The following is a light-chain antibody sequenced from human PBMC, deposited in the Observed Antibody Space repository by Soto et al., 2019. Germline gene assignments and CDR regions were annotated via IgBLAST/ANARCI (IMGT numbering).Light chain of an antibody. CDR1: QNIGTN. J-gene: IGKJ1*01. V-gene: IGKV3-15*01. CDR2: GAS. CDR3: QQYNNWPPWT. Sequence: EVVMTQSPATLSVSPGDRATLSCRASQNIGTNVAWYQHKPGQAPRLLIYGASTRATGIPARFSGSGSGTEFTLSISSLQSEDFAVYYCQQYNNWPPWTFGQGTKVEIK.